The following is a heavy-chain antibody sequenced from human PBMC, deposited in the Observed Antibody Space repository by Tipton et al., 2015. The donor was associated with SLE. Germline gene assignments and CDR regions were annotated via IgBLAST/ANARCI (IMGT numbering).Heavy chain of an antibody. V-gene: IGHV4-34*01. CDR1: GGSFSGYY. CDR3: ARGSIVVVTAAYYYYGMDV. CDR2: INHSGST. Sequence: TLSLTCAVYGGSFSGYYWSWIRQPPGKGLEWIGEINHSGSTNYNPSLKSRVTISVDTSKNQFSLKLSSVTAADTALYYCARGSIVVVTAAYYYYGMDVWGQGTTV. D-gene: IGHD2-21*02. J-gene: IGHJ6*02.